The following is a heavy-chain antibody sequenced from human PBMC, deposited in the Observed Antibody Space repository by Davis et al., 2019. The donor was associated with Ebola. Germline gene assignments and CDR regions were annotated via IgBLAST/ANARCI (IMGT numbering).Heavy chain of an antibody. CDR3: ARVRYSSSWNWFDP. J-gene: IGHJ5*02. V-gene: IGHV1-3*01. Sequence: AASVKVSCKASGYTFTSYTMHWVRQAPGQRLEWMGWINAGNGNTKYSQKLQGRVTMTTDTSTSTAYMELRSLRSDDTAVYYCARVRYSSSWNWFDPWGQGTLVTVSS. CDR1: GYTFTSYT. D-gene: IGHD6-13*01. CDR2: INAGNGNT.